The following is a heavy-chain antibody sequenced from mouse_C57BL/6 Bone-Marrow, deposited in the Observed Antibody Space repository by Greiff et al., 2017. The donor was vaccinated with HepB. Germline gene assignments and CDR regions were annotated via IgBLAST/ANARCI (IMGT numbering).Heavy chain of an antibody. J-gene: IGHJ1*03. CDR1: GYTFTSYW. CDR2: IDPNSGGT. D-gene: IGHD1-1*01. Sequence: QVHVKQPGAELVKPGASVKLSCKASGYTFTSYWMHWVKQRPGRGLEWIGRIDPNSGGTKYNEKFKSKATLTVDKPSSTAYMQLSSLTSEDSAVYYCARSGLRFPYWYFDVWGTGTTVTVSS. CDR3: ARSGLRFPYWYFDV. V-gene: IGHV1-72*01.